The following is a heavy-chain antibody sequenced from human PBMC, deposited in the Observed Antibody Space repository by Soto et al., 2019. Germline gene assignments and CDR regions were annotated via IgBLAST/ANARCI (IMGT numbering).Heavy chain of an antibody. Sequence: PGGSLRLSCAASGFTFDDYAMHWVRQAPGKGLEWVSGISWNSGSIGYADSVKGRFTISRDNAKNSLYLQMNSLRAEDTALYYCAKGKVEMATNYFDYWGQGTLVTVSS. V-gene: IGHV3-9*01. CDR2: ISWNSGSI. D-gene: IGHD5-12*01. CDR1: GFTFDDYA. J-gene: IGHJ4*02. CDR3: AKGKVEMATNYFDY.